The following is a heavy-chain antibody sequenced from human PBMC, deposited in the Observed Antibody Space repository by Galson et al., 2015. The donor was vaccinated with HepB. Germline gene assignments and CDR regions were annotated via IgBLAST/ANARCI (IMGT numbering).Heavy chain of an antibody. CDR1: GFTVSSNY. J-gene: IGHJ6*02. CDR2: IYSGGST. Sequence: SLRLSCAASGFTVSSNYMSWVRLAPGKGLEWVSVIYSGGSTYYADSVKGRFTISRHNSKNTLYLQMNSLRAEDTAVYYCARVRSYDILTGYFAYGMDVWGQGTTVTVSS. CDR3: ARVRSYDILTGYFAYGMDV. D-gene: IGHD3-9*01. V-gene: IGHV3-53*04.